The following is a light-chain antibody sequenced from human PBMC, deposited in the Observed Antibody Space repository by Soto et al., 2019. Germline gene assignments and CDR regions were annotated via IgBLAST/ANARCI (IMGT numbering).Light chain of an antibody. J-gene: IGLJ1*01. Sequence: ALTQPASVSGSPGQSITISCTGTSSDVGSYNLVSWYQQHPGKAPKLMIYEGSKRPSGVSNRFSGSKSGNTASLTISGLQAEDDADSYCCSYYGCATFVFGT. CDR1: SSDVGSYNL. V-gene: IGLV2-23*03. CDR3: CSYYGCATFV. CDR2: EGS.